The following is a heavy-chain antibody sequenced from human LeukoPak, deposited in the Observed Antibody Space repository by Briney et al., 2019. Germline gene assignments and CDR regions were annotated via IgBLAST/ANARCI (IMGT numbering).Heavy chain of an antibody. Sequence: PGGSLRLSCAASGFTFSSYEMNWVRQAPGKGLEWVSYISNSGITVYYTDSVKGRFTISRDNAKDSLYLQMNSLRADDTAVYYCARRSSGYGDYWGQGALVTVSS. D-gene: IGHD5-12*01. J-gene: IGHJ4*02. CDR2: ISNSGITV. CDR3: ARRSSGYGDY. V-gene: IGHV3-48*03. CDR1: GFTFSSYE.